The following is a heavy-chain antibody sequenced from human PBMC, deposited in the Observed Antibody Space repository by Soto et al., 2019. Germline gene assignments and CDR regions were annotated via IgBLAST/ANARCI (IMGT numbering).Heavy chain of an antibody. CDR2: ISGSGGST. J-gene: IGHJ6*02. V-gene: IGHV3-23*01. CDR3: AKVYVGGRIQLWFPYYYYGMDV. Sequence: GGSLRLSCAASGFTFSSYAMSWVRQAPGKGLEWVSAISGSGGSTYYADSVKGRFTISRDNSKNTLYLQMNSLRAEDTAVYYCAKVYVGGRIQLWFPYYYYGMDVWGQGTTVTVSS. D-gene: IGHD5-18*01. CDR1: GFTFSSYA.